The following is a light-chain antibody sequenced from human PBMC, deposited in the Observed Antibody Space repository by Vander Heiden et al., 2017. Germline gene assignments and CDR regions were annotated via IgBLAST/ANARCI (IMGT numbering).Light chain of an antibody. J-gene: IGLJ2*01. CDR1: ALPKQY. Sequence: SYELTQPPSVSVSPGQTARITCSGDALPKQYAYWYQQKPGQAPVLVIYKDSERPSGIPERFSGSSSGTTVTLTIGGVQAEDGADYYCQSADSSGTHVVFGGGTKLTVL. CDR2: KDS. V-gene: IGLV3-25*03. CDR3: QSADSSGTHVV.